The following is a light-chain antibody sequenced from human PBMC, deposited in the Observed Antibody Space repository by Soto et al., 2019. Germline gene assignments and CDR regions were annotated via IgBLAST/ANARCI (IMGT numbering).Light chain of an antibody. Sequence: EIVLTQSPGTLSLSPGERATLSCRASQSVSSSYLAWYQQKPGQAPRLLIYGASSRATGIPERFSGSGSGTDFTLTISRLEPEGFAVYYCQQYGRSPLTVGQGTKVEIK. CDR1: QSVSSSY. J-gene: IGKJ1*01. CDR2: GAS. CDR3: QQYGRSPLT. V-gene: IGKV3-20*01.